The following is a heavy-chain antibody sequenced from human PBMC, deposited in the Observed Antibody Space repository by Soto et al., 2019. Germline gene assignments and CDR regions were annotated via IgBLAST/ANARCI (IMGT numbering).Heavy chain of an antibody. V-gene: IGHV3-21*01. CDR3: ASVHNHGYCSGGSCLPTPFDP. CDR1: GFTFSSYS. D-gene: IGHD2-15*01. Sequence: GGSLRLSCAASGFTFSSYSMNWVRQAPGKGLEWVSSISSSSSYIYYADSVKGRFTISRDNAKNSLYLQMNSLRAEDTAVYYCASVHNHGYCSGGSCLPTPFDPWGQGTLVTVSS. J-gene: IGHJ5*02. CDR2: ISSSSSYI.